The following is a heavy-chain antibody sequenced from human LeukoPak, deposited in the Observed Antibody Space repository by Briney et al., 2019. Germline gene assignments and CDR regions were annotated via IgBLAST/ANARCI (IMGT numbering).Heavy chain of an antibody. CDR3: ARVVVIADPFDY. J-gene: IGHJ4*02. V-gene: IGHV1-2*02. D-gene: IGHD2-21*01. CDR2: INPNSGGT. Sequence: GASVKVSCKASGYTFTGYYMHWVRQAPGQGLEWMGWINPNSGGTNYAQKFQGRVTMTRDASISTAYMELSRLRSDDTAVYYCARVVVIADPFDYWGQGTLVTVSS. CDR1: GYTFTGYY.